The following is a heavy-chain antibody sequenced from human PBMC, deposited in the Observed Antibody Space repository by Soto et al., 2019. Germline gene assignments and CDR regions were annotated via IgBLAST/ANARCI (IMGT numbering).Heavy chain of an antibody. V-gene: IGHV1-18*01. J-gene: IGHJ6*04. CDR1: GYIFVNYG. CDR3: GMVDKYVTPTPQDV. D-gene: IGHD5-12*01. CDR2: ISPYTGNT. Sequence: QVQLVQSGDEVKKPGASVKVSCKASGYIFVNYGIAWVRQAPGQGLEWMGWISPYTGNTHSASKVQGRLTMTTDTSTSSVYVDLGSLTSDDTAVYYLGMVDKYVTPTPQDVLGEGTTVTVSS.